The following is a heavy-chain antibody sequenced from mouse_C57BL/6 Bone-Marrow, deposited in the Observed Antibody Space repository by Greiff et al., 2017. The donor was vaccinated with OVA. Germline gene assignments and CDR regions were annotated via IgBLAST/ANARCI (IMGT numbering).Heavy chain of an antibody. CDR1: GYTFTSYG. CDR3: ANGLYYFDY. J-gene: IGHJ2*01. Sequence: VQLVESGAELARPGASVTLSCKASGYTFTSYGISWVKQRTGQGLEWIGEIYPRSGNNYYNEKFKGKATLTADKSSSTAYMELRSLTSEDSAVYFCANGLYYFDYWGQGTTLTVSS. CDR2: IYPRSGNN. D-gene: IGHD6-2*01. V-gene: IGHV1-81*01.